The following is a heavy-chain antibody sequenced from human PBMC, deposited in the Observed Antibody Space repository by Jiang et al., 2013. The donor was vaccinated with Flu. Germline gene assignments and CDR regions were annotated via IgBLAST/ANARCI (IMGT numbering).Heavy chain of an antibody. Sequence: GLVKPSETLSLTCTVSGGSISSSSYYWGWIRQPPGKGLELIGSVYYSGTTYYNASLKGRLTISMDTSKNQFSLSLTSVTAADTAVYFCAGWFYGGNLVDYWGQGRLVTVSS. V-gene: IGHV4-39*07. CDR1: GGSISSSSYY. D-gene: IGHD4-23*01. J-gene: IGHJ4*02. CDR3: AGWFYGGNLVDY. CDR2: VYYSGTT.